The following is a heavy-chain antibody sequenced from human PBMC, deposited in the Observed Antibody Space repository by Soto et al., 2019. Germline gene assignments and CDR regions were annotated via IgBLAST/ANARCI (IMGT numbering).Heavy chain of an antibody. J-gene: IGHJ6*02. D-gene: IGHD3-10*01. Sequence: QVQLQESGPGLVKPSQTLSLTCTVSGGSISSGDYYWSWIRQPPGKGLEWIGYIYYSGSTYYNPSLKSRVTTSVDTSKNQFSLKLSSVTAADTAVYYCARDYYGSGSSDSPYYYYYGMDVWGQGTTVTVSS. CDR2: IYYSGST. V-gene: IGHV4-30-4*01. CDR3: ARDYYGSGSSDSPYYYYYGMDV. CDR1: GGSISSGDYY.